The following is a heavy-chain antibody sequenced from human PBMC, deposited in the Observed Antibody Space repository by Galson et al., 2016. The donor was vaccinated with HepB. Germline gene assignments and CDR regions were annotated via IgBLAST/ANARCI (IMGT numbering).Heavy chain of an antibody. D-gene: IGHD6-13*01. CDR3: VAAPGGGRYFHH. V-gene: IGHV3-23*01. Sequence: SLRLSCAVSAFTRHAMSWVRQAPGKGLEWVSEISGSGVTTYYADSVKGRFTISRDNSKNTVFLQMSSLRVEDTAVYHCVAAPGGGRYFHHWGQGTLVTVSS. CDR1: AFTRHA. J-gene: IGHJ1*01. CDR2: ISGSGVTT.